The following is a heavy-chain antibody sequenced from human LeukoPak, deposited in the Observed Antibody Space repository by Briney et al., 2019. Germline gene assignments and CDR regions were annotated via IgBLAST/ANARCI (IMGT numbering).Heavy chain of an antibody. J-gene: IGHJ6*02. V-gene: IGHV3-7*01. CDR2: IKQEGSEK. D-gene: IGHD2-2*01. CDR3: AREFRPAAIPFYYHYAMDV. CDR1: GFTFSNHW. Sequence: GGSLRLSCAASGFTFSNHWMSWVRQPPGKGLEWVANIKQEGSEKYYVDSVKGRFTISRDNAKNSLYLQMNSLRAEDTAVYYCAREFRPAAIPFYYHYAMDVWGQGTTVTVSS.